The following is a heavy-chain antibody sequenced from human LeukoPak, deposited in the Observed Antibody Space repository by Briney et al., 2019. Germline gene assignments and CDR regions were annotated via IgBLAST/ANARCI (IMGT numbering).Heavy chain of an antibody. CDR3: AKGDYDFWSGYYTG. V-gene: IGHV3-9*01. J-gene: IGHJ4*02. Sequence: GGSLRLSCAASGFTFDDYAMHWVRHAPGKGLEWVSGISWNSGSIGYADSVKGRFTISRDNAKNSLYLQMNSLRAEDTALYYCAKGDYDFWSGYYTGWGQGTLVTVSS. CDR1: GFTFDDYA. D-gene: IGHD3-3*01. CDR2: ISWNSGSI.